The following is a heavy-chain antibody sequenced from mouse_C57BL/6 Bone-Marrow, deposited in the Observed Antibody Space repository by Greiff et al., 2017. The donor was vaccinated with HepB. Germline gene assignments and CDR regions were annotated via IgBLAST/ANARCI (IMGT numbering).Heavy chain of an antibody. J-gene: IGHJ2*01. Sequence: EVKLQESGPGLVKPSQSLSLTCSVTGYSITSGYYWNWFRQFPGNKLEWMGYISYDGSNNYNPSLKNRISITRDTSKNQFFLKLNSVTTEATAPYYCARDEIYYDLLDYWGQGTTLTVSS. D-gene: IGHD2-4*01. CDR1: GYSITSGYY. CDR2: ISYDGSN. V-gene: IGHV3-6*01. CDR3: ARDEIYYDLLDY.